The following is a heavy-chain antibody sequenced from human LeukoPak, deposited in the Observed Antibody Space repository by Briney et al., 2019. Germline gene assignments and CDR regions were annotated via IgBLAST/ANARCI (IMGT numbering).Heavy chain of an antibody. Sequence: PGGSLRLSCAASGFTFSSYAMHWVRQAPGKGLEWVAVISYVGSNKYYADSVKGRFTISRDNSKNTLYLQMNSLRAEDTAVYYCARDRASGGSCYFNYWGQGTLVTVSS. J-gene: IGHJ4*02. CDR1: GFTFSSYA. CDR2: ISYVGSNK. V-gene: IGHV3-30*04. CDR3: ARDRASGGSCYFNY. D-gene: IGHD2-15*01.